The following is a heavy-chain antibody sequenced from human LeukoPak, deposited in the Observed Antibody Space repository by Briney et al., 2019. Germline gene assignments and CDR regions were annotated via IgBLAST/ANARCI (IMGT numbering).Heavy chain of an antibody. V-gene: IGHV1-18*01. CDR1: GYTFTSYG. CDR3: ARDWQRGGYDYKDY. J-gene: IGHJ4*02. D-gene: IGHD5-12*01. Sequence: GSVTVSCKASGYTFTSYGISWVRQAPGQGVEWMGWISAYNGNTNYAQKLQGRVTITTDTSTSTAYMELKSLRSDDTAVYYCARDWQRGGYDYKDYWGQTTLVTVSS. CDR2: ISAYNGNT.